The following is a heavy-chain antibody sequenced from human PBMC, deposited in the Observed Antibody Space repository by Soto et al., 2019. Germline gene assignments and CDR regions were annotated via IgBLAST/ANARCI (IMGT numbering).Heavy chain of an antibody. D-gene: IGHD3-3*01. V-gene: IGHV3-23*01. J-gene: IGHJ3*02. CDR3: ARDWSVLHGDGTDAFDI. CDR2: ISGSGGST. Sequence: GGSLRLSCAASGFTFSSYAMSWVRQAPGKGLEWVSAISGSGGSTYYADSVKGRFTISRHNSKNTLYLQMNSLRAEDTAVYYCARDWSVLHGDGTDAFDIWGQGTMVTVSS. CDR1: GFTFSSYA.